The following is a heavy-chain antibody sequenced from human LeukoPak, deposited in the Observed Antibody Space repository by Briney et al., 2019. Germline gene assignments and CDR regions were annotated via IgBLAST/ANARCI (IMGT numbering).Heavy chain of an antibody. J-gene: IGHJ4*02. CDR2: INWNGGTT. CDR3: AKGGYYDSSGYYPTLYYFDY. Sequence: GGSLRLSCAASGFTFDDYGMTWVRQAPGKGLEWVSGINWNGGTTGYADSVKGRFTISRDNSKNTLYLQMNSLRAEDTAVYYCAKGGYYDSSGYYPTLYYFDYWGQGTLVTVSS. CDR1: GFTFDDYG. V-gene: IGHV3-20*04. D-gene: IGHD3-22*01.